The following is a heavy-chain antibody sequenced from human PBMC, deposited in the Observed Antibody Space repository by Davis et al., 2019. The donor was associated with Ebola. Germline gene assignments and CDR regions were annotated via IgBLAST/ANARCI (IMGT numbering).Heavy chain of an antibody. CDR1: GFTFTGSP. CDR2: IRSKANSYAT. D-gene: IGHD4-17*01. V-gene: IGHV3-73*01. J-gene: IGHJ4*02. CDR3: TTVTIPDNNDY. Sequence: GSLTLSCAASGFTFTGSPMHWVRHASGKGLEWVGRIRSKANSYATAYAASVKGRFTISRDDSKNTAYLQMNSLKTEDTAVYYCTTVTIPDNNDYWGQGTLVTVSS.